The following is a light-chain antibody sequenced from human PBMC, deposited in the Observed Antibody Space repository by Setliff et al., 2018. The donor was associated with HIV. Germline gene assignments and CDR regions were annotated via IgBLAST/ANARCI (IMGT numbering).Light chain of an antibody. Sequence: QSVLTQPASVSGSPGQSIAISCTGTINDVASYDYVSWYQQHPGKAPKLMIFDVSHRPSGVSDRFSGSKSGNTASLTISGLQTEDEADYYCSPYSSGSTPSVFGTGTKVTVL. V-gene: IGLV2-14*03. CDR3: SPYSSGSTPSV. CDR1: INDVASYDY. J-gene: IGLJ1*01. CDR2: DVS.